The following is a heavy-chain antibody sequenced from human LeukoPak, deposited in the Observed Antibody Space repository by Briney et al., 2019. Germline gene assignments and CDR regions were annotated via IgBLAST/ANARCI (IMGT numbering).Heavy chain of an antibody. D-gene: IGHD1-26*01. Sequence: GGSVRLSCVASGFTVKNFWMSWVPQAQGKGLVGVANIKKDASEKYYEDSVKGRFTISKDNANNSLYLQMNSLRAEDTAVYYCARVGSGSLYFDYWGQRTLVTVSS. CDR1: GFTVKNFW. CDR3: ARVGSGSLYFDY. V-gene: IGHV3-7*01. J-gene: IGHJ4*02. CDR2: IKKDASEK.